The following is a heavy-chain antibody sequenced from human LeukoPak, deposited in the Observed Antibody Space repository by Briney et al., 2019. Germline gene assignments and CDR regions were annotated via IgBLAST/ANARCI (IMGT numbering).Heavy chain of an antibody. CDR3: VRHEEDSSGWYGLGY. J-gene: IGHJ4*02. CDR2: IYNSGRT. Sequence: SETLSLTCTVSGGSISSDYWSWVRQPPGKGLEWIGHIYNSGRTNYNPSLKSRVTMSVDTSKNHFSLKLSSVTAADTALYYCVRHEEDSSGWYGLGYWGQETLVTVSS. D-gene: IGHD6-13*01. CDR1: GGSISSDY. V-gene: IGHV4-59*08.